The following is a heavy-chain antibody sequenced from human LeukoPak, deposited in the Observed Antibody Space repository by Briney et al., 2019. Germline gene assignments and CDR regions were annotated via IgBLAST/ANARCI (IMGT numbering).Heavy chain of an antibody. D-gene: IGHD2-15*01. CDR3: AKDSLRYCSGGSCPNYMDV. CDR2: IRYDGSNK. CDR1: GFTFSSYS. Sequence: GGSLRLSCAASGFTFSSYSMNWVRQAPGKGLEWVAFIRYDGSNKYYADSVKGRFTISRDNSKNTLYLQMNSLRAEDTAVYYCAKDSLRYCSGGSCPNYMDVWGKGTTVTISS. J-gene: IGHJ6*03. V-gene: IGHV3-30*02.